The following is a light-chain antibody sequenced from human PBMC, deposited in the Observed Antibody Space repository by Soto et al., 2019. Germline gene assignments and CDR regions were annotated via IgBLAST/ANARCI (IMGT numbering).Light chain of an antibody. J-gene: IGKJ1*01. V-gene: IGKV1-39*01. CDR3: QQNYTAARK. Sequence: SQIALYPYSLSAAIGDRVTLTCRASQSIGTNLYWYQQRPGKAPKLLIYAVSSLQSGVSSRFFGSRSGTEYTLAMISRQPYEFATFYYQQNYTAARKLGQGTKVDIK. CDR2: AVS. CDR1: QSIGTN.